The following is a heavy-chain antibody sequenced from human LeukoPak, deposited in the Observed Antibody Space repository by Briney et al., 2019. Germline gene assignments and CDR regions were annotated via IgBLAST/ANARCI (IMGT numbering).Heavy chain of an antibody. CDR1: GGSISNYY. CDR3: ARAKDNYRGNDAFDI. J-gene: IGHJ3*02. CDR2: IYPSGGT. Sequence: PSETLSLTCSVSGGSISNYYWSWIRQPAGKGLEWIGRIYPSGGTNYNPSLKSRFTMSVDTSKNQFSLKLSSVTAADTAVYYCARAKDNYRGNDAFDIWGQGTMVTVSS. D-gene: IGHD4/OR15-4a*01. V-gene: IGHV4-4*07.